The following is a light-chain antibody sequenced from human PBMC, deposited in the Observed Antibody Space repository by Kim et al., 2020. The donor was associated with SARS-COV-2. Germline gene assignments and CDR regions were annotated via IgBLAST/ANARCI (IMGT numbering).Light chain of an antibody. J-gene: IGLJ3*02. CDR2: EDD. CDR3: QSYDSNTHWV. V-gene: IGLV6-57*02. Sequence: TVTYCCAGSGGSLPNNYVGWYQLRPGNAPTTVIYEDDQRPSGVPDRFSGSIDSSANSASLTISGLKSEDEADYYCQSYDSNTHWVFGGGTQLTVL. CDR1: GGSLPNNY.